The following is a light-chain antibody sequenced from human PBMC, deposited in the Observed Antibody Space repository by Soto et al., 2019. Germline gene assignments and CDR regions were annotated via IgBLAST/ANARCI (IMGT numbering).Light chain of an antibody. V-gene: IGLV4-69*01. CDR3: QPGGTGMGF. CDR1: SGHSSYA. Sequence: QLVLTQSPSASASLGASVKLTCTLSSGHSSYAIAWHQQQPEKGPRYLMKLNSDGSHSKGEGIPDRFSGSSSGAERYLTISALSFGDGAGFSGQPGGTGMGFFAGGPSSPS. J-gene: IGLJ2*01. CDR2: LNSDGSH.